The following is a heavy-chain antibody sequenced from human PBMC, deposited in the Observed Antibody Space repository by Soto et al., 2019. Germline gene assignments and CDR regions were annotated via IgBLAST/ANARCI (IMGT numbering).Heavy chain of an antibody. D-gene: IGHD1-7*01. CDR2: IKQDGSEK. CDR1: GFTFSSYW. V-gene: IGHV3-7*04. Sequence: GGSLRLSCAASGFTFSSYWMSWVRQAPGKGLEWVANIKQDGSEKYYVDSVKGRFTISRDNAKNLLYLQMNSLRAEDTAVYYCARGFRNSKSPFDYWGQGTLVTVSS. CDR3: ARGFRNSKSPFDY. J-gene: IGHJ4*02.